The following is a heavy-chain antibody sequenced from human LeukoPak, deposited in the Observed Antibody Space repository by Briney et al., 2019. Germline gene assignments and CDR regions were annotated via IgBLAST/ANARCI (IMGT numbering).Heavy chain of an antibody. D-gene: IGHD5-24*01. CDR2: MHYGGST. V-gene: IGHV4-39*02. CDR3: ARGTGDVYNSKQSYYFDY. J-gene: IGHJ4*02. CDR1: GGSISSGSYY. Sequence: PSQTLSLTCTVSGGSISSGSYYWDWIRQPPGKGLEWIGCMHYGGSTDYNPSLKSRATISADTSKNQFSLRLYSVTAADTAVYYCARGTGDVYNSKQSYYFDYWGQGTLVTVSS.